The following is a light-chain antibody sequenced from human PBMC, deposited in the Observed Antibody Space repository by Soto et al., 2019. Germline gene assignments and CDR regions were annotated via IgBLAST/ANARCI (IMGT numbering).Light chain of an antibody. V-gene: IGKV3-15*01. CDR1: QSVSSY. J-gene: IGKJ1*01. Sequence: EILLTQSPATLSVSPGERATLSCRASQSVSSYLAWYQQKPGQAPRLLIYGASTWATGIPARFSGSGSGTDFTLTISSLHSEDFAIYYCQQCKSSLRTFGRGTKVEIK. CDR3: QQCKSSLRT. CDR2: GAS.